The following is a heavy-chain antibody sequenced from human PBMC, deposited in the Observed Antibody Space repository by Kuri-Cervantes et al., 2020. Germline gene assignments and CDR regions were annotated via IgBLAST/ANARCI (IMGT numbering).Heavy chain of an antibody. Sequence: ETLSLTCAASGFTFSSYWMSWVRQAPGKGLEWVANIKQDGSEKYYVDSVKGRFTISRDNSKSTLYLQMNSLRAEDTAVYYCARDSGSYSTYGMDVWGQGTTVTVSS. CDR2: IKQDGSEK. D-gene: IGHD1-26*01. V-gene: IGHV3-7*01. CDR3: ARDSGSYSTYGMDV. CDR1: GFTFSSYW. J-gene: IGHJ6*02.